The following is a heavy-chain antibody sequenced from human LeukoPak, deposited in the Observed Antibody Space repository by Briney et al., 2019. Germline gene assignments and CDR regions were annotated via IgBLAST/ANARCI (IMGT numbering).Heavy chain of an antibody. D-gene: IGHD6-19*01. CDR2: ISSGSGTI. CDR1: GFTFSDYY. CDR3: AKDAKQRGYSSGWDSDY. J-gene: IGHJ4*02. V-gene: IGHV3-11*01. Sequence: GGSLRLSCVASGFTFSDYYMSWIRQAPGKGLEWVSYISSGSGTIYYADFVKGRFTISRDNAKNSLYLQMNSLRAEDTAAYYCAKDAKQRGYSSGWDSDYWGQGTLVTVSS.